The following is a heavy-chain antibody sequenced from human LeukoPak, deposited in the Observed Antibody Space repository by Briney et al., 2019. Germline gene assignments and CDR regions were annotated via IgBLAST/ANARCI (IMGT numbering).Heavy chain of an antibody. Sequence: GGSLRLSCAASGFTFSSYAMSWVRQAPGKGLEWVSTIGGSGISTYYADSVKGRFTISRDNSKNTLYLQMNSLRAEDTALYYCGKEIPGVPIFDYWGQGTLVTVSS. CDR3: GKEIPGVPIFDY. D-gene: IGHD2-21*01. J-gene: IGHJ4*02. V-gene: IGHV3-23*01. CDR1: GFTFSSYA. CDR2: IGGSGIST.